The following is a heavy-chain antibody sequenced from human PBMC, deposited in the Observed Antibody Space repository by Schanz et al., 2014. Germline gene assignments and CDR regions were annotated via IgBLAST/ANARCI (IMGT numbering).Heavy chain of an antibody. CDR2: IKPDGSEK. Sequence: EVHLVESGGGLVQPGGSLRLSCAASGFIFSSYLMSWVRQAPGKGLDWVGIIKPDGSEKFYVDSVKGRFTISRDNAKNLMYLHLNSLRAEDTAVYYCAREVGGSFGQHYWGQGALVTVSS. CDR3: AREVGGSFGQHY. CDR1: GFIFSSYL. V-gene: IGHV3-7*01. D-gene: IGHD1-26*01. J-gene: IGHJ4*02.